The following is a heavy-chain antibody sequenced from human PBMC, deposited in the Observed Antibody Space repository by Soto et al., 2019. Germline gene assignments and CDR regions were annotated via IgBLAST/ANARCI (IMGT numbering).Heavy chain of an antibody. V-gene: IGHV1-69*12. CDR1: GGTFSSYA. D-gene: IGHD3-22*01. J-gene: IGHJ4*02. CDR3: ARDPNYYDGSGYYHYFDY. Sequence: QVQLVQSGAEVKKPGSSVKVSCKASGGTFSSYAISWVRQAPGQGLEWMGGIIPIFGTANYAQKFQGRVTITADESTSTAYMELSSLRSEDTAVYYCARDPNYYDGSGYYHYFDYWGQGTLVTVSS. CDR2: IIPIFGTA.